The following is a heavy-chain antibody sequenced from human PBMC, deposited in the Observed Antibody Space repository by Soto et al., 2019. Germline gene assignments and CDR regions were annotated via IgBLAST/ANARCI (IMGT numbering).Heavy chain of an antibody. CDR3: ARYYDFWSGYYFADY. D-gene: IGHD3-3*01. CDR2: ISSSITYI. J-gene: IGHJ4*02. Sequence: GGSLRLSCAASGCNFSSYGMSWVRQAPGKGLEWVSFISSSITYIYYADSLKGRFTISRDNAKNSLYLQMDSLRAEDTALYYCARYYDFWSGYYFADYWGQGTLVTVSS. CDR1: GCNFSSYG. V-gene: IGHV3-21*03.